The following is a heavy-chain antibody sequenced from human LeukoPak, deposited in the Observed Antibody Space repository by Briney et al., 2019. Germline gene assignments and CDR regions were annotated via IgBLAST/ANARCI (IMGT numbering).Heavy chain of an antibody. CDR3: ARDGAVGLWFYYMDV. V-gene: IGHV4-59*12. Sequence: PSETLSLTCTVSGGSISSYYWSWIRQPPGKGLEWIGYIYYSGSTNYNPSLKSRVTISVDTSKNQFSLKLSSVTAADTAVYYCARDGAVGLWFYYMDVWGKGTTVTVSS. J-gene: IGHJ6*03. CDR2: IYYSGST. CDR1: GGSISSYY. D-gene: IGHD5-18*01.